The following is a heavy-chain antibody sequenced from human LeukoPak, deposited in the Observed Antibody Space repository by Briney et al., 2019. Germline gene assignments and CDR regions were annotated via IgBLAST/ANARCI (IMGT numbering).Heavy chain of an antibody. CDR3: ARGGVNYWNPRY. Sequence: QAGGSLRLSCVASGFTVSSHHMSWVRQAPGKGLEWVSLLYTGGRPYYADSVEGRFTISRDDSKNTVYLHMNTVRAEDTAMYYCARGGVNYWNPRYWGQGTLVTVSS. D-gene: IGHD1-1*01. CDR2: LYTGGRP. J-gene: IGHJ4*02. V-gene: IGHV3-53*01. CDR1: GFTVSSHH.